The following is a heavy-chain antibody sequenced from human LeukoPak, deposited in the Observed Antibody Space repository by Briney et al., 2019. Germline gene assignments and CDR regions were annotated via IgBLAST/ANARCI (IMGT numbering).Heavy chain of an antibody. Sequence: GRSLRLSCAASGFTFSSYGMHWVRQAPGKGLEWVAVISYDGSNKYYADSVKGRFTISRDNSKNTLYLQMNSLRAENTAVYYCAKDRGHAFDIWGQGTMVTVSS. CDR2: ISYDGSNK. CDR3: AKDRGHAFDI. CDR1: GFTFSSYG. V-gene: IGHV3-30*18. J-gene: IGHJ3*02.